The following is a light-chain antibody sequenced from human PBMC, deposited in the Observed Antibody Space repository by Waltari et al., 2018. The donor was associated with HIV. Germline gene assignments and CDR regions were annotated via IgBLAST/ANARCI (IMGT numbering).Light chain of an antibody. CDR1: QIIANY. V-gene: IGKV1-39*01. Sequence: DIQMTQSPSPLSASVDDRVTITCRASQIIANYLNWYQHKPGKAPKVLIFAAATLQSGVPARFSGTGYGTDFSLTITSLQREDFATYYCQQTYITPRTFGQGTKVEIK. J-gene: IGKJ1*01. CDR2: AAA. CDR3: QQTYITPRT.